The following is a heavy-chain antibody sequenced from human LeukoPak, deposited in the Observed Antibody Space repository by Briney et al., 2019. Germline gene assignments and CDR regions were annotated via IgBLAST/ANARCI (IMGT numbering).Heavy chain of an antibody. J-gene: IGHJ3*02. D-gene: IGHD3-22*01. CDR3: ARGIGTSYDSSRDAFDI. V-gene: IGHV4-61*02. CDR2: IYSPGTN. CDR1: AGSINSGDYY. Sequence: SETLSLTCTVSAGSINSGDYYWSWIRQPAGKGLQWIGRIYSPGTNYNYNPSVKSRVTISIDTSKNQFSLKLTSVTAADTAVYYCARGIGTSYDSSRDAFDIWGQGTMVTVSS.